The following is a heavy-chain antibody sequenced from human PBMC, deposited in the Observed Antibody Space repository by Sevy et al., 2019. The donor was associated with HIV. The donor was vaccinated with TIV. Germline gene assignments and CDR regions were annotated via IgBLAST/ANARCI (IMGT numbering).Heavy chain of an antibody. D-gene: IGHD5-12*01. CDR1: GFTFSDYY. J-gene: IGHJ2*01. Sequence: GGSLRLSCAASGFTFSDYYMSWIRQAPGKGLEWVSYISSSSSYTNYADSVKGGFTISRDNAKNSRYLQMNSLRAEDTAVYYCARDRVDSGYDSLRWYFDLWGRGTLVTVSS. CDR3: ARDRVDSGYDSLRWYFDL. CDR2: ISSSSSYT. V-gene: IGHV3-11*06.